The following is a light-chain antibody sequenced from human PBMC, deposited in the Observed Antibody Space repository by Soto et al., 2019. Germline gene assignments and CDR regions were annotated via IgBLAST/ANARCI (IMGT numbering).Light chain of an antibody. Sequence: DIQLTQSPSTLSGYVGYIFTITCRASQGISSWLAWYQKKPGKAPKLLIYAASSLQSGVPSRFSGSGSGTDFTLTISSLQSEDFVVYYCQQYNSWPPITVGQGTRVEIK. J-gene: IGKJ5*01. CDR1: QGISSW. CDR3: QQYNSWPPIT. V-gene: IGKV1D-16*01. CDR2: AAS.